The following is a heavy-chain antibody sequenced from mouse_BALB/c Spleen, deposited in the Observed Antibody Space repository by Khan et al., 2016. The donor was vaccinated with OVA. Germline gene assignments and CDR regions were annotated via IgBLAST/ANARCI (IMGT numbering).Heavy chain of an antibody. CDR3: ARSTYRYAFVY. CDR2: IIYTGYT. D-gene: IGHD2-14*01. Sequence: EVQLQESGPSLVKPSQTLSLTCSVTGVSITTGYWNWFRKFPGNNLEYMGYIIYTGYTYYNPSLISRLSITRHTSYNQDNLRFNTVTDEDTATYYCARSTYRYAFVYWGQGTLVTVSA. J-gene: IGHJ3*01. CDR1: GVSITTGY. V-gene: IGHV3-8*02.